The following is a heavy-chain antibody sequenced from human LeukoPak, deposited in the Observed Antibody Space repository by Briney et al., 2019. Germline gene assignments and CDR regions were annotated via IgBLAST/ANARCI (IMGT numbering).Heavy chain of an antibody. V-gene: IGHV1-18*01. CDR2: ISAHNGNT. CDR1: GYTFTSYG. D-gene: IGHD6-13*01. Sequence: GASVKVSCKASGYTFTSYGISWVRQAPGQGLEWMGWISAHNGNTNYAQKLQGRVTMTTDTSTSTAYMELRSLRSDDTAVYYCAGEGSSSWYKEYYFDYWGQGTLVTVSS. J-gene: IGHJ4*02. CDR3: AGEGSSSWYKEYYFDY.